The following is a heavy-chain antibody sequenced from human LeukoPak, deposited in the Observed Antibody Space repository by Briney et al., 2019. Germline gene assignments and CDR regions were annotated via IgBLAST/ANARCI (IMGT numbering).Heavy chain of an antibody. V-gene: IGHV3-15*01. CDR2: IKSQTEGATT. Sequence: GGSLRLTCATSGFTFANAWLSWVRQAPGEGLQWVGHIKSQTEGATTDYATPVKGRFTIWRDDSANTLYLQMNGLRTDDTAVYYCATGGHYFGSWGQGTLVTVSS. CDR1: GFTFANAW. J-gene: IGHJ4*02. CDR3: ATGGHYFGS.